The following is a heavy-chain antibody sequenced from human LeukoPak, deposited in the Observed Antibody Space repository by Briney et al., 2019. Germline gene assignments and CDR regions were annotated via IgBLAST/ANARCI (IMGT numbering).Heavy chain of an antibody. V-gene: IGHV1-69*04. J-gene: IGHJ3*02. CDR1: GGTFSSYA. CDR3: ASENGDYNAFDI. CDR2: IIPILAIP. D-gene: IGHD4-17*01. Sequence: VKVSCKASGGTFSSYAISWVRQAPGQGLEWMGRIIPILAIPNYAQRFQGRVTITADKSTGTAYMELRSLRSEDTALYYCASENGDYNAFDIWGHGTMVTVSS.